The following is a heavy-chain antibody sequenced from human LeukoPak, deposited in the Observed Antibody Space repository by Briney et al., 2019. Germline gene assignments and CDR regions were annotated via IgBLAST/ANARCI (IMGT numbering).Heavy chain of an antibody. CDR3: ARDIVTVNPSYPNYYYYGMDV. CDR1: GFSFSNYG. Sequence: PGGSLRLSCGASGFSFSNYGMHWVRQAPGKGLEWLAVISYDGSKKYYADSVKGRFTISRDNSKNMLYLEMNSLRTEDTAMYYCARDIVTVNPSYPNYYYYGMDVWGQGTTVTVSS. J-gene: IGHJ6*02. CDR2: ISYDGSKK. V-gene: IGHV3-30*03. D-gene: IGHD2-15*01.